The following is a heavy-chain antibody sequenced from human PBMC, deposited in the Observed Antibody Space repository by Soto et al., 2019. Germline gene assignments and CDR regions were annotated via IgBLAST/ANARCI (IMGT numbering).Heavy chain of an antibody. D-gene: IGHD5-12*01. CDR3: AKDNVVDRDGAFDY. CDR2: ISWNSGDI. V-gene: IGHV3-9*01. Sequence: EVQLVESGGGSVQPGRSLRLSCAASGFSCDDYGMHWVLQGPGKGLEWVSGISWNSGDIYYADSVKGRFTISRDNAKRSLYLQMNSLRNYDTALYYCAKDNVVDRDGAFDYWGPGILVTVSS. CDR1: GFSCDDYG. J-gene: IGHJ4*02.